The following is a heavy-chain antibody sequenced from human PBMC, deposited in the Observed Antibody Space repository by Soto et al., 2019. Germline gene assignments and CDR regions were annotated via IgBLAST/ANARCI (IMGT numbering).Heavy chain of an antibody. CDR1: GGSITRGGYY. Sequence: QVQLQESGPGLVKPSETLSLTCTVSGGSITRGGYYWSWIRQHPGKGLEWIGYIYNSGTTYYNPSLKSRVTISVDTSKNQFSLKLTSVAAADAAVYYCARDPAPWGQGTLVTVSS. CDR3: ARDPAP. V-gene: IGHV4-31*03. CDR2: IYNSGTT. J-gene: IGHJ5*02.